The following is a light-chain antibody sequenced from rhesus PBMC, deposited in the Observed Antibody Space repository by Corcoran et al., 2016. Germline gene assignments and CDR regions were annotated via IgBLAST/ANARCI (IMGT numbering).Light chain of an antibody. Sequence: DIQMTQSPSSLSASVGDRVTITCRTSENVNNYLNWYQQKPGKAPKLLIYKASTLQSGVPSRFSGSGSWTDYTFNISSLQSEDVATYYCQHGYGTPFTFGPGTKLDIK. V-gene: IGKV1-74*01. CDR1: ENVNNY. J-gene: IGKJ3*01. CDR3: QHGYGTPFT. CDR2: KAS.